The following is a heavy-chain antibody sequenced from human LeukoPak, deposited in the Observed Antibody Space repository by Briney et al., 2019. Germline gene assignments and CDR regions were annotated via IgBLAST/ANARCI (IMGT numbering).Heavy chain of an antibody. D-gene: IGHD5-24*01. CDR2: IYYSGST. Sequence: SETLSLTCTVSGYSISSGYYWGWIRQPPGKGLEWIGYIYYSGSTNYNPSLKSRVTISVDTSKNQFSLKLSSVTAADTAVYYCARVPRRDGYFPDYWGQGTLVTVSS. J-gene: IGHJ4*02. CDR3: ARVPRRDGYFPDY. CDR1: GYSISSGYY. V-gene: IGHV4-61*01.